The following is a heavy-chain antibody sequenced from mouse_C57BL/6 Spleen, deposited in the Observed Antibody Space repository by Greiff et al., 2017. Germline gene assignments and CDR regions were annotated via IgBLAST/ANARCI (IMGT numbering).Heavy chain of an antibody. CDR1: GYTFTDYE. J-gene: IGHJ2*01. Sequence: QVQLQQSGAELVRPGASVTLSCKASGYTFTDYEMHWVKQTPVHGLEWIGAIDPETGGTAYNQKFKGKAILTADKSSSTAYMELRSLTSEDSAVYYCTRRYYGSSYDDWGQGTTLTVSS. CDR3: TRRYYGSSYDD. V-gene: IGHV1-15*01. CDR2: IDPETGGT. D-gene: IGHD1-1*01.